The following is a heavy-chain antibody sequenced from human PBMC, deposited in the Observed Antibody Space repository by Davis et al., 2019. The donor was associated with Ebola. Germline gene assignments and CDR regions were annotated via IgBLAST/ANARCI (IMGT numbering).Heavy chain of an antibody. V-gene: IGHV3-20*04. CDR2: INWNGGST. CDR1: GFTFDDYG. Sequence: GESLKISCAASGFTFDDYGMSWVRQAPGKGLEWVSGINWNGGSTGYADSVKGRFTISRDNAKNSLYLQMNSLRAEDTAVYYCARGATVGATDYWGQGTLVTVSS. D-gene: IGHD1-26*01. CDR3: ARGATVGATDY. J-gene: IGHJ4*02.